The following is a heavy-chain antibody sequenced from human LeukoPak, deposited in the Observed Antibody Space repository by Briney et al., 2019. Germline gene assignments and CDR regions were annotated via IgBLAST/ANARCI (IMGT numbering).Heavy chain of an antibody. CDR1: GFAFSSYA. D-gene: IGHD6-19*01. V-gene: IGHV3-23*01. Sequence: TGGSLRLSCAASGFAFSSYAMSWVRQAPGKGLEWVSAISGSGGSTYYADSVKGRFTISRDNSKNTLYLQMNSLRAEDTAVYYCAKASLRLAVAGTVSDYWGQGTLVTVSS. CDR3: AKASLRLAVAGTVSDY. CDR2: ISGSGGST. J-gene: IGHJ4*02.